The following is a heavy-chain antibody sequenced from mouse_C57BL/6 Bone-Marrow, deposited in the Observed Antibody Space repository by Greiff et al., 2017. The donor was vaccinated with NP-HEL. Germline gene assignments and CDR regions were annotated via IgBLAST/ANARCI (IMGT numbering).Heavy chain of an antibody. CDR2: INPNNGGT. CDR1: GYTFTDYN. D-gene: IGHD3-2*02. Sequence: EVKLQESGPELVKPGASVKIPCKASGYTFTDYNMDWVKQSHGKSLEWIGDINPNNGGTIYNQKFKGKATLTVDKSSSTAYMELRSLTSEDTAVYYCARSGSSGLYYFDYWGQGTTLTVSS. J-gene: IGHJ2*01. CDR3: ARSGSSGLYYFDY. V-gene: IGHV1-18*01.